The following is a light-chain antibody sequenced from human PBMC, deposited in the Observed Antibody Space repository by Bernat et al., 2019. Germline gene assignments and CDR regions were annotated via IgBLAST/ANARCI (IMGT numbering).Light chain of an antibody. J-gene: IGLJ1*01. CDR2: END. Sequence: QSVLTQPPSVSAAPGQKVTISCSGSSSNIGNNYVSWYQQLPGTAPKLLIYENDKRPSGIPDRCSGSRSGTSATLGITGRQNGDEAHYYCAAWESSLDAYVLGSGTEVTV. V-gene: IGLV1-51*02. CDR1: SSNIGNNY. CDR3: AAWESSLDAYV.